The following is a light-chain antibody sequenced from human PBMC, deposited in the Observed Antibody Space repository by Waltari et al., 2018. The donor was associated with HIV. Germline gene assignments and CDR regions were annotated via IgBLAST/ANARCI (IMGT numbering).Light chain of an antibody. CDR1: TANIGANF. Sequence: QSVLTQPPSASGTPGQKVTISCSGGTANIGANFVFWFQQFPGTAPKLLIYRDNPRHSGVPARFSGSKSGTSASLTISGLRSDDGAHYFWAGLDDTLGGGVFGGGTKLTVL. V-gene: IGLV1-47*01. J-gene: IGLJ2*01. CDR3: AGLDDTLGGGV. CDR2: RDN.